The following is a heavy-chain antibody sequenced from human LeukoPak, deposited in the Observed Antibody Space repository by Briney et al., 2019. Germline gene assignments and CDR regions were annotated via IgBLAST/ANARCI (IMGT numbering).Heavy chain of an antibody. V-gene: IGHV1-69*01. CDR2: IIPIFGTA. Sequence: SVKVSCKVSGYTLTEFSMHWVRQAPGQGLEWMGGIIPIFGTANYAQKFQGRVTITADESTSTAYMELSSLRSEDTAVYYCARDAQLNSSPYYYYYMDVWGKGTTVTISS. CDR3: ARDAQLNSSPYYYYYMDV. CDR1: GYTLTEFS. D-gene: IGHD2-2*01. J-gene: IGHJ6*03.